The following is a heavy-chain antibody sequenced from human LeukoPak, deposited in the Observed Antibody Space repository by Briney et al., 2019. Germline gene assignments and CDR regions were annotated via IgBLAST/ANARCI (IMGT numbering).Heavy chain of an antibody. V-gene: IGHV6-1*01. J-gene: IGHJ4*02. CDR1: GDSVSSNSAA. CDR2: TYYRSKWYN. Sequence: SQTLSLTCAISGDSVSSNSAAWNWIRLSPSRGLEWLGRTYYRSKWYNEYTASVKSRISINADTSKNQFSLQLKSVTPEDTAVYYCARFDYGAPDYWGQGTLVTVSS. CDR3: ARFDYGAPDY. D-gene: IGHD3-16*01.